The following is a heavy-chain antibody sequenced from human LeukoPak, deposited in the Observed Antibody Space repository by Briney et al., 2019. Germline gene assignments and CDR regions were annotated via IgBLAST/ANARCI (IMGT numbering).Heavy chain of an antibody. J-gene: IGHJ6*02. CDR2: ISAYNGNT. CDR3: AREYSSSWYGTSYGMDV. V-gene: IGHV1-18*01. Sequence: ASVKVSCKASGYTFTSYGIGWVRQAPGQGLEWMGWISAYNGNTNYAQKLQGRVTMTTDTSTSTAYMELRSLRSDDTAVYYCAREYSSSWYGTSYGMDVWGQGTTVTVSS. D-gene: IGHD6-13*01. CDR1: GYTFTSYG.